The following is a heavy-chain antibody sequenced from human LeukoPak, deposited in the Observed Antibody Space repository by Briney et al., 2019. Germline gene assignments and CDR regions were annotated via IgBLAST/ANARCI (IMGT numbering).Heavy chain of an antibody. D-gene: IGHD2-2*02. J-gene: IGHJ4*02. CDR1: GFTFDDYA. Sequence: PGRSLRLSCTASGFTFDDYAMHWVRQAPGKGLEWVSGISWNSDNIDYADSVKGRFTISRDNAKNSLYLQMNSLRAEDMALYYCAKDSKAVVIIPATIDYWGQGTLVTVSS. CDR2: ISWNSDNI. V-gene: IGHV3-9*03. CDR3: AKDSKAVVIIPATIDY.